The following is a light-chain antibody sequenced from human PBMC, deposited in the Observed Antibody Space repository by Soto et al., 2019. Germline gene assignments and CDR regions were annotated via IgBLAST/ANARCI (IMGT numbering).Light chain of an antibody. CDR2: GNY. Sequence: QSVLTQPPSVSGAPGQRVTISCTGSSSNIGSGFDVHWYQHLPGTAPKLLIYGNYKRPSGVPDRFSGSKSETSVSLAITGLQAEDEDDYYCQSYDSSLSSSVFGGGTKLTVL. CDR1: SSNIGSGFD. CDR3: QSYDSSLSSSV. J-gene: IGLJ2*01. V-gene: IGLV1-40*01.